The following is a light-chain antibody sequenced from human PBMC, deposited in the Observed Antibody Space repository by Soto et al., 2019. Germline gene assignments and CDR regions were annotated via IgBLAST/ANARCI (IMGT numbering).Light chain of an antibody. V-gene: IGLV2-14*01. CDR2: EVS. Sequence: QSALTQPASVSGSPGQSITISCTGSGSDIGAYNYVSWFQQYPGKAPKLIISEVSNRPSGVSNRFSGSKSGTAASLTISGLQTEDEADYFCFSFTTDWTHVFGTGTKLTVL. J-gene: IGLJ1*01. CDR3: FSFTTDWTHV. CDR1: GSDIGAYNY.